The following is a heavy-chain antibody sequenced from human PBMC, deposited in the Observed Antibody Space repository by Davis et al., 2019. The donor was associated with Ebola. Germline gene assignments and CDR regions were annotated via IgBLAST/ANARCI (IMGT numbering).Heavy chain of an antibody. V-gene: IGHV6-1*01. CDR1: GDSVSGSSGA. Sequence: PSETLSLTCAISGDSVSGSSGAWNWIRQCPSRGLEWLGRTYYNSKWYSDYAPSVKSRITINPDTSKNQLSLHLNSVTPEDTAIYYCARGWYRTGLDVWSHGTTVTVSS. J-gene: IGHJ6*02. CDR2: TYYNSKWYS. D-gene: IGHD6-19*01. CDR3: ARGWYRTGLDV.